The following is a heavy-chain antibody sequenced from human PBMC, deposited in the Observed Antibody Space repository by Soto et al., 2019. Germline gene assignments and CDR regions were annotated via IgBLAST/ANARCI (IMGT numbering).Heavy chain of an antibody. D-gene: IGHD3-16*02. CDR3: AKDWASGVWGSYRYFDY. J-gene: IGHJ4*02. CDR1: GFTFSSYG. CDR2: ISYDGSNK. V-gene: IGHV3-30*18. Sequence: PGGSLRLSCAASGFTFSSYGMHWVRQAPGKWLEWVAVISYDGSNKYYADSVKGRFTISRDNSKNTLYLQMNSLRAEDTAVYYCAKDWASGVWGSYRYFDYWGQGXLVTVYS.